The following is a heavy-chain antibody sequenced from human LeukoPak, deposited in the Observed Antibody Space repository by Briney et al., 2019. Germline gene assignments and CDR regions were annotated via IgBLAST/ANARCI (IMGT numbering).Heavy chain of an antibody. CDR1: GGSSNGYY. V-gene: IGHV4-34*01. CDR2: INHSGST. J-gene: IGHJ4*02. D-gene: IGHD5-18*01. CDR3: ARGGKSRIQLCYDY. Sequence: SETLSLTCAVYGGSSNGYYWSWIRQPPGKGVEWIGEINHSGSTNYNPSLKSRVTISVDTSKNQFSLKLSSVTAADTAVYYCARGGKSRIQLCYDYWGQGTLVTVSS.